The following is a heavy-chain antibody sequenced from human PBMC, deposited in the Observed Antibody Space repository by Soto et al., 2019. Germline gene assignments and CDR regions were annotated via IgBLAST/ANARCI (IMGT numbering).Heavy chain of an antibody. CDR3: ARDYLSSKPSLSYFDY. J-gene: IGHJ4*02. CDR2: ISVYNGNT. CDR1: GYTFTSYG. V-gene: IGHV1-18*01. Sequence: ASVKVSCKASGYTFTSYGISWVRQAPGQGLEWMGWISVYNGNTNYAQKLQGRVTMTTDTSTSTAYMELRSLRSDDAAVYYCARDYLSSKPSLSYFDYWGRGALVTSPQ. D-gene: IGHD2-2*01.